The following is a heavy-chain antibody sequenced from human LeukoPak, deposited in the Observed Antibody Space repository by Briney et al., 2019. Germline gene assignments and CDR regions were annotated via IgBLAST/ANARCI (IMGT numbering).Heavy chain of an antibody. CDR3: ARGIAARQIFDY. V-gene: IGHV3-21*01. Sequence: PGGSLRLSCAASGFTFSSYSMNWVRQAPGKGLEWVSSISSSSSYIYYAEAVKRRLTICRDNAKHSLYLQMNTLRAEHTGVYYCARGIAARQIFDYWGQGTLVTVSS. J-gene: IGHJ4*02. CDR2: ISSSSSYI. D-gene: IGHD6-6*01. CDR1: GFTFSSYS.